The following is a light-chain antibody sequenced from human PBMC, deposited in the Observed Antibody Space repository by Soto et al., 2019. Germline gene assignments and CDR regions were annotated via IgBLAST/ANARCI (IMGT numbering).Light chain of an antibody. CDR2: DAS. Sequence: EIVLTQSPGTLSLSPGEGATLSCRASQSVNNNYLAWYQQKPGQGPRLLIYDASNRATGIPARFSGSGSGTDFTLTINSLEPEDFAVYYCQQRSNWPSITFGQGTRLEI. CDR1: QSVNNNY. J-gene: IGKJ5*01. CDR3: QQRSNWPSIT. V-gene: IGKV3-11*01.